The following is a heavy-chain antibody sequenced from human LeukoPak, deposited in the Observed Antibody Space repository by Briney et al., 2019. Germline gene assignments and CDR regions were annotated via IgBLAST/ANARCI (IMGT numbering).Heavy chain of an antibody. Sequence: GGSLRLSCAASGFTFSNYWMHWVRQAPGKGLVWVSRINTDGSSTTYADSAKGRFTISRDNAKNSLYLQMNSLRAEDTAVYYCARDLLLWFGELSRDWFDPWGQGTLVTVSS. CDR3: ARDLLLWFGELSRDWFDP. J-gene: IGHJ5*02. D-gene: IGHD3-10*01. CDR2: INTDGSST. V-gene: IGHV3-74*03. CDR1: GFTFSNYW.